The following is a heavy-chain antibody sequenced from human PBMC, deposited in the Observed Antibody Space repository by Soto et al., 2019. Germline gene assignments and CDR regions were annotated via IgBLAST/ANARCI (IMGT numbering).Heavy chain of an antibody. V-gene: IGHV3-23*01. D-gene: IGHD1-1*01. J-gene: IGHJ1*01. CDR2: ISGSGFAK. Sequence: GGSLRLSCVVSGFTFSSSAINWVRQAPGKGLEWVSTISGSGFAKFYADSVKGRFTISRDNSNNTVSLQMNSLRAEDAAVYYCAKDRSPGATTWNVYWGQGTLVTVSS. CDR1: GFTFSSSA. CDR3: AKDRSPGATTWNVY.